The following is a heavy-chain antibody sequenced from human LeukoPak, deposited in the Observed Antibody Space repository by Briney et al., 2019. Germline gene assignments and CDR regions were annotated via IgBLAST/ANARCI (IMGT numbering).Heavy chain of an antibody. V-gene: IGHV3-21*01. D-gene: IGHD3-22*01. CDR1: GFTFSNYG. CDR3: ARHVVALGFDY. Sequence: GGSLRLSCVASGFTFSNYGMNWVRQAPGKGLEWVSSITASSSYIYYADSVKGRFSISRDNAKNSLYLQMNSLRAEDTAVYYCARHVVALGFDYWGQGTLVTVSS. J-gene: IGHJ4*02. CDR2: ITASSSYI.